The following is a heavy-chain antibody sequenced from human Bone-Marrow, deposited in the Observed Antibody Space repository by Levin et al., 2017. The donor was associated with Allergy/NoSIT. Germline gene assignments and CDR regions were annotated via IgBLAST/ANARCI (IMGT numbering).Heavy chain of an antibody. D-gene: IGHD6-13*01. CDR1: GGSVSSSSYY. CDR3: ARLASSSYFAITFSYYALDV. Sequence: PSETLSLTCTVSGGSVSSSSYYWGWIRQPPGKGLEWIGNIDYSGKTYYNPSLKSRVTISIDTSKNQSSLKLYSVTAADTAVYYCARLASSSYFAITFSYYALDVWGQGTSVTVSS. CDR2: IDYSGKT. J-gene: IGHJ6*02. V-gene: IGHV4-39*01.